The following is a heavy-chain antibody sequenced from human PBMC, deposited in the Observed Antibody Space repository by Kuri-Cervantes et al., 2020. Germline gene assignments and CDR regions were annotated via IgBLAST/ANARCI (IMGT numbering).Heavy chain of an antibody. Sequence: GESLKISCAASGFTFSSYWMHWVRQAPGKGLEWVAVIWYDGSNKYYADSVKGRFTISRDNSENTLYLQMNSLRAEDTAVYYCARVVGGYGSGNFYYNNYWFDPWGQGTLVTVSS. J-gene: IGHJ5*02. CDR1: GFTFSSYW. D-gene: IGHD3-10*01. CDR2: IWYDGSNK. CDR3: ARVVGGYGSGNFYYNNYWFDP. V-gene: IGHV3-33*08.